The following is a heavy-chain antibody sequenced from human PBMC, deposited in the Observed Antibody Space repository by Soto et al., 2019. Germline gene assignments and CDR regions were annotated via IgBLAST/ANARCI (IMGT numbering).Heavy chain of an antibody. Sequence: VQLVESGGGLVQPGRSLRLSCAASGFTFDDYAMHWVRQAPGKGLEWVAVISYDGSNKYYADSVKGRFTISRDNSKNTLYLQMNSLRAEDTAVYYCARDKKSVGYYYDSSYAFDIWGQGTMVTVSS. CDR3: ARDKKSVGYYYDSSYAFDI. D-gene: IGHD3-22*01. CDR1: GFTFDDYA. V-gene: IGHV3-30-3*01. CDR2: ISYDGSNK. J-gene: IGHJ3*02.